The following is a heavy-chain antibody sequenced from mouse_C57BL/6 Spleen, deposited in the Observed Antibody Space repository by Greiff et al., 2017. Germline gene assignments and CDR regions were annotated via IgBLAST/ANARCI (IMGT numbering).Heavy chain of an antibody. V-gene: IGHV1-80*01. CDR2: IYPGDGDT. J-gene: IGHJ3*01. D-gene: IGHD2-1*01. Sequence: QLQLSGSELVQPGASVQISCNASGYAFSSYWSYWVMQRPGKGLVRIGQIYPGDGDTNYNGMFKGMAPLTADKSSSTADMQLSSLTAEDSAVYFSAREGACCNSFAYWGQGTLVTVSA. CDR1: GYAFSSYW. CDR3: AREGACCNSFAY.